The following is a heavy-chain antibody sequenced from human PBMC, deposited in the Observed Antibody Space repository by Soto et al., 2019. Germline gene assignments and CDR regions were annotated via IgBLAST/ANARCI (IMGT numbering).Heavy chain of an antibody. D-gene: IGHD2-15*01. J-gene: IGHJ6*03. CDR3: AATPLLYCSGGSCYLEV. Sequence: GASVKVSCKASGYTFTSYGISCVRQAPGQGLEWMGWISAYNGNTNYAQKLQGRVTMTTDTSTSTAYMELRSLRSDDTAVYYCAATPLLYCSGGSCYLEVWGKGTTVTVSS. V-gene: IGHV1-18*01. CDR2: ISAYNGNT. CDR1: GYTFTSYG.